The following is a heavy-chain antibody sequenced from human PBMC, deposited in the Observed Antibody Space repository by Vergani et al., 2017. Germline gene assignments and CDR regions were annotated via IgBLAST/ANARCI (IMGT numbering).Heavy chain of an antibody. Sequence: QVQLVQSGAEVKKPWSSVKVSCKASGGTFSSYAISWVRQAPGQGLEWMGGIIPIFGTANYAQKFQGRVTITADESTSTAYMELSSLRSEDTAVYYCARSSSGGQLGHNYYYYYYMDVWGKGTTVTVSS. CDR1: GGTFSSYA. V-gene: IGHV1-69*01. J-gene: IGHJ6*03. CDR2: IIPIFGTA. D-gene: IGHD6-6*01. CDR3: ARSSSGGQLGHNYYYYYYMDV.